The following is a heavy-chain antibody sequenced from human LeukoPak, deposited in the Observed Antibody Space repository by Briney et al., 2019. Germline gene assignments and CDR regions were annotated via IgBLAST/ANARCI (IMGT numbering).Heavy chain of an antibody. D-gene: IGHD6-13*01. CDR1: GYTFTGYY. Sequence: GASVKVSCKASGYTFTGYYMHWVRQAPGQGLEWMGRINPNSGGTNYAQKFQGRVTMTRDTSISTAYMELSRLRSDDTAVYYCARAAAVRWANPNDMGYWGQGTLVTVSS. CDR3: ARAAAVRWANPNDMGY. J-gene: IGHJ4*02. CDR2: INPNSGGT. V-gene: IGHV1-2*06.